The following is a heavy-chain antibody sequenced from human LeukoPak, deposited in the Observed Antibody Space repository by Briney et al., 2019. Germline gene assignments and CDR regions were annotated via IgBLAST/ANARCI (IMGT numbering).Heavy chain of an antibody. V-gene: IGHV4-4*07. Sequence: PSETLSLTCTVSGGSISSYYWSWIRQPAGKGLEWIGRIYTSGSTNYNPSLKSRVTISVDKSKNQFSLKLSSVTAADTAVYYCAKDEATSGGGLASWGQGTLVTVSS. CDR3: AKDEATSGGGLAS. CDR2: IYTSGST. CDR1: GGSISSYY. D-gene: IGHD3-16*01. J-gene: IGHJ4*02.